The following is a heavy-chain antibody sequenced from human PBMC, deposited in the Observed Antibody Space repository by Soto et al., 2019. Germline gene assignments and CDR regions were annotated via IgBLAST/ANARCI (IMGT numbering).Heavy chain of an antibody. Sequence: EVQLVESGGGLVQPGGSLRLSCAASGFPFSSYTMNWVRQVPGKGLEWVSYISSSSSTIYYADSVKGRFTISRDNAKNSLYLQMNSLRDEDTAVYYCARGLYYYDSSGYWGYWGQGTLVTVSS. V-gene: IGHV3-48*02. CDR2: ISSSSSTI. CDR1: GFPFSSYT. J-gene: IGHJ4*02. D-gene: IGHD3-22*01. CDR3: ARGLYYYDSSGYWGY.